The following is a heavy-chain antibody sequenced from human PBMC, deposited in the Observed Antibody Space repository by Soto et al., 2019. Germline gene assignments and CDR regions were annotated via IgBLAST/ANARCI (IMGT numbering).Heavy chain of an antibody. CDR3: AAGRDWGDY. D-gene: IGHD1-26*01. J-gene: IGHJ4*02. V-gene: IGHV3-33*01. Sequence: QVQLVESGGGVVQPGRSLRLSCAASGFTFTTYGMQWVRQAPGKGLEWVAVISYDGSNKYYADSVKGRFTISRDNSKNTLYLQMNSLRAEDTAVYYCAAGRDWGDYWGQGILVTVSS. CDR1: GFTFTTYG. CDR2: ISYDGSNK.